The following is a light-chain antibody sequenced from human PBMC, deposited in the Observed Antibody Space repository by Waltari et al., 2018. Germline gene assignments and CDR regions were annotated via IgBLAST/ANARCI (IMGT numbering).Light chain of an antibody. CDR3: RAYTTSSTRRV. CDR1: TSDVDGYNY. J-gene: IGLJ3*02. CDR2: DVS. V-gene: IGLV2-14*01. Sequence: SALTQPASVSRSPGQSTTISCTGSTSDVDGYNYVSWYQQHPGKAPKLLIYDVSKRASGVSNRFSGSKSGNSASLTICGLQAEDEADYYCRAYTTSSTRRVFGGGTKLTVL.